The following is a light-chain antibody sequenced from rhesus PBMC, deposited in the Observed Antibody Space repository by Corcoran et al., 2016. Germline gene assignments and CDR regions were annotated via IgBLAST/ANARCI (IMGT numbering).Light chain of an antibody. CDR1: QGINND. V-gene: IGKV1S14*01. Sequence: DIQMTQSPSSLSASVGDTVTISCRASQGINNDLAWYQQKPGKAPKPLLYYASILESGVPSRFSVRGSGTDFTLTISSLQPEDFATYYFQQHNSYPRTFGQGTKVEIK. J-gene: IGKJ1*01. CDR3: QQHNSYPRT. CDR2: YAS.